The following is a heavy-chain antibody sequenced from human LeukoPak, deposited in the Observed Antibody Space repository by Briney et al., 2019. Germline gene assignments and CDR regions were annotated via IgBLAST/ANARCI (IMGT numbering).Heavy chain of an antibody. D-gene: IGHD2-15*01. CDR1: GGSMSNYY. V-gene: IGHV4-59*01. CDR3: ARDLEYCSGDSCYNNWFDP. J-gene: IGHJ5*02. CDR2: IYYSGST. Sequence: SETLSLTCIVSGGSMSNYYWNWIRQPPGKGLEWIGHIYYSGSTNYNPSLQSRVTISLDTSKNQFSLKLSSVTAADTAVYYCARDLEYCSGDSCYNNWFDPWGQGILVTVSP.